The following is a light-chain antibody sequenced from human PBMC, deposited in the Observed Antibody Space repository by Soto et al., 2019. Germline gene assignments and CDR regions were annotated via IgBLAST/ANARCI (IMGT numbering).Light chain of an antibody. CDR1: QSISSW. J-gene: IGKJ5*01. Sequence: IHITHAPSTLSAAVGYRVTITCLASQSISSWLAWYQQKPGKAPKLLIYDASSLESGVPSRFSGSGSGTEFTLTISSLRPDDFATYYCQQYNSYLYTFGQGTRLEIK. CDR3: QQYNSYLYT. V-gene: IGKV1-5*01. CDR2: DAS.